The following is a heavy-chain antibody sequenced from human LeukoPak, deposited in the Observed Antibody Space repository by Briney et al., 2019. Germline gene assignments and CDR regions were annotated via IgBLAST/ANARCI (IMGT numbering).Heavy chain of an antibody. CDR3: ARRGRRYNDNSGYNFDF. J-gene: IGHJ4*02. Sequence: GESLKISCKVFGYSFSTYWIGWVRQMPGKGLEWMGIIYPSDSDTRYSPSFQGQVTISADKSISTAYLQWSSLKASDTAMYYCARRGRRYNDNSGYNFDFWGQGTLVTVSS. CDR1: GYSFSTYW. D-gene: IGHD3-22*01. CDR2: IYPSDSDT. V-gene: IGHV5-51*01.